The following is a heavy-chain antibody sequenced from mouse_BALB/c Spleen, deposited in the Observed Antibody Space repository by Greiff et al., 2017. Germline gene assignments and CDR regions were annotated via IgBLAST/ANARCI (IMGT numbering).Heavy chain of an antibody. CDR1: GYAFTSYN. Sequence: VHVKQSGPELVKPGASVKVSCKASGYAFTSYNMYWVKQSHGKSLEWIGYIDPYNGGTSYNQKFKGKATLTVDKSSSTAYMHLNSLTSEDSAVYYCARPDYDWYFDVWGAGTTVTVSS. D-gene: IGHD2-4*01. CDR2: IDPYNGGT. CDR3: ARPDYDWYFDV. J-gene: IGHJ1*01. V-gene: IGHV1S135*01.